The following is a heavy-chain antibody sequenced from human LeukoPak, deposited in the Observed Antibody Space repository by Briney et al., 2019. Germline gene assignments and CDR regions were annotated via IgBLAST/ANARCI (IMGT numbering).Heavy chain of an antibody. Sequence: GGSLRLSCAASGFTFDDYGMSWVRQAPGKGLEWVSGINWNGGSTGYADSVKGRFTISRDNAKNSLYLQVNSLRAEDTALYYCARVLVLWFGESLDYWGQGTLVTVSS. CDR1: GFTFDDYG. CDR2: INWNGGST. V-gene: IGHV3-20*04. D-gene: IGHD3-10*01. CDR3: ARVLVLWFGESLDY. J-gene: IGHJ4*02.